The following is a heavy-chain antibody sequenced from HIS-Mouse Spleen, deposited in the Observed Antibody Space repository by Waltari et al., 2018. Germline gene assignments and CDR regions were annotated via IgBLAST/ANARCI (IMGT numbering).Heavy chain of an antibody. Sequence: QLQLQESGPGLVKPSETLSLTCTVSGGSISSSSYYWGWIRQPPGKGLEWIGSIYYSGGTYYNPSLKCRVTISVDTSKNQLSRKLSSVTAADTAVYYCAREIPYSSSWYDWYFDLWGRGTLVTVSS. CDR3: AREIPYSSSWYDWYFDL. D-gene: IGHD6-13*01. CDR1: GGSISSSSYY. J-gene: IGHJ2*01. CDR2: IYYSGGT. V-gene: IGHV4-39*07.